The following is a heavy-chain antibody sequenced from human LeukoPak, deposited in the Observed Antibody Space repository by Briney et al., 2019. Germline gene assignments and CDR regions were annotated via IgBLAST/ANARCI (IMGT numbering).Heavy chain of an antibody. Sequence: PGGSLRLSCVVSGFTSSDHYIDWARQAPGKGLEWVGRIRNKVNSYTTEYAASVKDRFTISRDDSKNSVWLQMNSLKTEDSAVYYCATDFYDSTWGQGTLVTVSS. CDR2: IRNKVNSYTT. CDR3: ATDFYDST. J-gene: IGHJ5*02. V-gene: IGHV3-72*01. CDR1: GFTSSDHY. D-gene: IGHD3-22*01.